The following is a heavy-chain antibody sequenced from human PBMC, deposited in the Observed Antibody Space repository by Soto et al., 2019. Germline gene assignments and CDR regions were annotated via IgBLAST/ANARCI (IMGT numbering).Heavy chain of an antibody. CDR1: GYSFTNYW. Sequence: GESLKISCKDSGYSFTNYWIGWVRQMPGKGLEWMGIIYPGDSDTRYSPSFQGQVTISADKSISTAYLQRSSLKASDTAMYYCARQGFYGSGSMGWFDPWGQGTLVTVS. J-gene: IGHJ5*02. D-gene: IGHD3-10*01. CDR3: ARQGFYGSGSMGWFDP. CDR2: IYPGDSDT. V-gene: IGHV5-51*01.